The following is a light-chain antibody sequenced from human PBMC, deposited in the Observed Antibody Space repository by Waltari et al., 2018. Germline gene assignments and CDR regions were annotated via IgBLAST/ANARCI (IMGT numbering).Light chain of an antibody. CDR2: AAS. V-gene: IGKV1-9*01. CDR1: QAISSY. CDR3: QQLDSFPIT. Sequence: DIQLTQSPSFLSASVGDRVTITFRASQAISSYFAWYHQKPGRAPKPLIYAASTLQSGVPSGFSGSGSGTEFTLTISSLQPEDFATYYCQQLDSFPITFGQGTRLEIK. J-gene: IGKJ5*01.